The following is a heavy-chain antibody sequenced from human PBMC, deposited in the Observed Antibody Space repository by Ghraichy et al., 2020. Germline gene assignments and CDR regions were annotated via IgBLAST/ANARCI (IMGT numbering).Heavy chain of an antibody. V-gene: IGHV4-30-2*01. J-gene: IGHJ3*01. CDR3: ARAPYDDDGFYDDGFDV. Sequence: SETLSLTCAVSGGSISSGSFSWSWIRQPPGKGLEWIGYIYQSGATYYNPSLKSRVTISLDDSRNQFFLNLSSLTAADTAVYYCARAPYDDDGFYDDGFDVWGQGIMFTVSS. CDR1: GGSISSGSFS. D-gene: IGHD3-22*01. CDR2: IYQSGAT.